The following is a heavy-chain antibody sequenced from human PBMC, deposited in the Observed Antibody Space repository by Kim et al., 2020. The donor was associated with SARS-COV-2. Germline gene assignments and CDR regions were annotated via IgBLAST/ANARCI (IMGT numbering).Heavy chain of an antibody. Sequence: SETLSLTCTVSGGSISSYYWSWIRQPPGKGLEWIGYIYYSGSTNYNPSLKSRVTISVDTSKNQFSLKLSSVTAADTAVYYCAREPRITMVRGVISVANWFDPWGQGTLGTVSS. CDR3: AREPRITMVRGVISVANWFDP. V-gene: IGHV4-59*01. D-gene: IGHD3-10*01. J-gene: IGHJ5*02. CDR2: IYYSGST. CDR1: GGSISSYY.